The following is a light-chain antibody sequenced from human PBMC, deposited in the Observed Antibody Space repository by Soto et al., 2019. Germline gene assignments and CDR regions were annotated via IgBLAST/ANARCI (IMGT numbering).Light chain of an antibody. V-gene: IGKV1-17*01. CDR2: GSS. CDR1: QGMGND. Sequence: DIQMTQSPSSLSASVGDRVTITCRASQGMGNDLGWYQQKPGKAPKRLIYGSSSLQSGVPSRFSGSGSGTEFILTISSLQHEDSATYYCLQHHSFPRTFGQGTKVEIK. J-gene: IGKJ1*01. CDR3: LQHHSFPRT.